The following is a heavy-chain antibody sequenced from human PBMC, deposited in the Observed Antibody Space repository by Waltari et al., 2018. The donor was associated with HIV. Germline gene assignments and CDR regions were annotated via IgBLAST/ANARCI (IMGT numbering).Heavy chain of an antibody. CDR2: IKRKSDGETT. J-gene: IGHJ4*02. V-gene: IGHV3-15*01. D-gene: IGHD1-1*01. Sequence: EVQLVESGGGAAKPGGSLSVSCVASGFPFANAWLSWVRQAPGRGVEWVGRIKRKSDGETTDYAAPVKGRFTISRDDSQNTLYLQMDSLKTEDTAVYFCTAPFHNLNDAINDHWGQGTLVTVSS. CDR3: TAPFHNLNDAINDH. CDR1: GFPFANAW.